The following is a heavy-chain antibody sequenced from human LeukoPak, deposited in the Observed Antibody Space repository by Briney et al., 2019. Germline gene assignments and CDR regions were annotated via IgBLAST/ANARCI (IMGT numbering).Heavy chain of an antibody. D-gene: IGHD3-10*01. CDR3: ARGIEVRPLYYFDY. J-gene: IGHJ4*02. CDR1: GFTFSNYW. CDR2: IKQDGSEE. V-gene: IGHV3-7*03. Sequence: PGGSLRLSCAASGFTFSNYWMTWVRQAPGKGLEWVASIKQDGSEEYYVDSVKGRFTISRDNAKHSLYLQMNSLRAEDTAVYYCARGIEVRPLYYFDYWGQGTLVTVSS.